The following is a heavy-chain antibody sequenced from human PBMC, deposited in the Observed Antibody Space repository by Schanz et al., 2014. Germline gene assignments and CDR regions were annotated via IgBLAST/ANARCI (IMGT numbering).Heavy chain of an antibody. CDR2: IKISGDV. D-gene: IGHD1-7*01. J-gene: IGHJ4*02. CDR1: GFSFSDYS. CDR3: ARSGTTNFDY. V-gene: IGHV3-48*01. Sequence: EVQLVESGGGLVQSGGSLRLSCAASGFSFSDYSMNWVRQAPGKGLEWISYIKISGDVFYTDSVKGRFTISRDNSKNTLYLQMNSLTAEDTAVYYCARSGTTNFDYWGQGTQVTVSS.